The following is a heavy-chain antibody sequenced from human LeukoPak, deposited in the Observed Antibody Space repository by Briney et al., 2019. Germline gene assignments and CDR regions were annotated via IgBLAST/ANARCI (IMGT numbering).Heavy chain of an antibody. CDR3: ARRVAAAGPYYYYYYYMDV. CDR2: IYPGYSDT. V-gene: IGHV5-51*01. J-gene: IGHJ6*03. Sequence: GESLKISCKGSGYSFTSYWIGWVRQMPGKGLEWMGIIYPGYSDTRYSPSFQGQVTISADKSISTAYLQWSSLKASDTAMYYCARRVAAAGPYYYYYYYMDVWGKGTAVTTSS. D-gene: IGHD6-13*01. CDR1: GYSFTSYW.